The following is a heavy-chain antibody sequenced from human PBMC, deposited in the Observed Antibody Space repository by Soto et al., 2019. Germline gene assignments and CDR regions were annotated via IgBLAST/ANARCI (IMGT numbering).Heavy chain of an antibody. J-gene: IGHJ4*02. CDR1: GFTFSSYW. CDR2: INSDGSST. D-gene: IGHD3-3*01. Sequence: GGSLRLSCAASGFTFSSYWMHWVRQAPGKGLVWVSRINSDGSSTSYADSVKGRFTISRDNAKNTLYLQMNSLRAEDTAVYYCARGHRITIFGVVTNKYYFDHWGQGTLVTVSS. V-gene: IGHV3-74*01. CDR3: ARGHRITIFGVVTNKYYFDH.